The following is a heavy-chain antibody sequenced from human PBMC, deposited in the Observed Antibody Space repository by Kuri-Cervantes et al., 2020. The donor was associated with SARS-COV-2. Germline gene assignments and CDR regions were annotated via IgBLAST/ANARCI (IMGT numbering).Heavy chain of an antibody. Sequence: ESLKISCAASGFTFSSYWMHLVRQAPGKGLVWVSRINSDGSSTSYADSVKGRFTISRDNSKNTLYLQMNSLRAEDTAVYYCAKDLSAGYSYGYYFDYWGQGTLVTVSS. CDR3: AKDLSAGYSYGYYFDY. V-gene: IGHV3-74*01. J-gene: IGHJ4*02. CDR1: GFTFSSYW. D-gene: IGHD5-18*01. CDR2: INSDGSST.